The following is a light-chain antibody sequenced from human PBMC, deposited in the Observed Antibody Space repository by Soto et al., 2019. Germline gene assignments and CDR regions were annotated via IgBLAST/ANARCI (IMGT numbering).Light chain of an antibody. CDR2: DVS. J-gene: IGLJ2*01. V-gene: IGLV2-14*03. CDR1: SSDVGDYNF. Sequence: QSALTQPASVSGSPGQSITISCTGTSSDVGDYNFVSWYQQHPGKAPKLMIYDVSNRPSGVSNRFSGSKSGNTAFLTISGLQAEDEADYYCSSYTSTSKRVFGGGTKLTVL. CDR3: SSYTSTSKRV.